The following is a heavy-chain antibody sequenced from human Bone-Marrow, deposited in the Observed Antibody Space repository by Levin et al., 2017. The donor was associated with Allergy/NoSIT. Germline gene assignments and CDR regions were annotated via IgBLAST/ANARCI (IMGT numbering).Heavy chain of an antibody. V-gene: IGHV1-8*01. CDR3: ARGVYCPNGLCYNNFHYYGLDV. Sequence: ASVKVSCKASGYTFTHYDINWVRQASGQGLEWMGWINPNSGKTGYAQKFQGRVTMTRNTSISTAYMELSSLRSEDTAVHYCARGVYCPNGLCYNNFHYYGLDVWGQGTTVTVSS. D-gene: IGHD2-8*01. CDR1: GYTFTHYD. J-gene: IGHJ6*02. CDR2: INPNSGKT.